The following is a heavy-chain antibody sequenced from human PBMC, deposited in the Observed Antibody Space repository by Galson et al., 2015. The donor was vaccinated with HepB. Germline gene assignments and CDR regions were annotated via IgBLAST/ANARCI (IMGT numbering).Heavy chain of an antibody. CDR3: ARVVVATIRWYNPVPAPPWFDP. CDR2: ISAYNGNT. J-gene: IGHJ5*02. V-gene: IGHV1-18*04. CDR1: GYTFTSYG. Sequence: SVKVSCKASGYTFTSYGISWVRQAPGQGLEWMGWISAYNGNTNYAQKLQGRVTMTTDTSTSTAYMELRSLRSDDTAVYYCARVVVATIRWYNPVPAPPWFDPWGQGTLVTVSS. D-gene: IGHD5-12*01.